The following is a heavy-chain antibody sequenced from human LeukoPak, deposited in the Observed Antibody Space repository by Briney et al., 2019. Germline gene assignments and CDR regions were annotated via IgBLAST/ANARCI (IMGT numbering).Heavy chain of an antibody. CDR1: GGSISSYY. CDR3: ASEGPHMLRSFDI. CDR2: IYYSGST. V-gene: IGHV4-59*01. D-gene: IGHD3-10*02. J-gene: IGHJ3*02. Sequence: SETLSLTCTVSGGSISSYYWSWIRQPPGKGLEWIGYIYYSGSTNYNPSLKSRVTISVDTSKNQFSLKLSSVTAADTAVYYCASEGPHMLRSFDIWGQGTMVTVSS.